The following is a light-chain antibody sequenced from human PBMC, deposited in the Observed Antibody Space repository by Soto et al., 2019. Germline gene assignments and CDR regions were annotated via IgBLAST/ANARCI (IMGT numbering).Light chain of an antibody. CDR1: QSISNH. Sequence: EIVMTQSPATLAVSPGESATLSCRASQSISNHLTWYQQKPGQPPRLLIYGASTRATGIPASFSGSGSGTEFTLTISNLQSADFAIYYCQQYNGWPYTFGHGTKLESK. CDR3: QQYNGWPYT. J-gene: IGKJ2*01. CDR2: GAS. V-gene: IGKV3-15*01.